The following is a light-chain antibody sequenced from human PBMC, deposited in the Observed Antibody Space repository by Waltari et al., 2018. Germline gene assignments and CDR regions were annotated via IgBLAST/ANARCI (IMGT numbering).Light chain of an antibody. CDR2: ANT. CDR1: NSHLGAGYD. CDR3: QSYDTSLSGSRV. J-gene: IGLJ2*01. Sequence: QSVLTQPPSVSGAPGQRVTISCTGSNSHLGAGYDVQWYQQLPGTAPKLLIYANTNRPSGVPDRFSGSKSGTSASLAITGLQAEDEADYYCQSYDTSLSGSRVFGGGTKLTVL. V-gene: IGLV1-40*01.